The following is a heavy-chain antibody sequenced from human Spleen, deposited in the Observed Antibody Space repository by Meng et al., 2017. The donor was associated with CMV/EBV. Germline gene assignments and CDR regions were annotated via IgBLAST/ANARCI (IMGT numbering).Heavy chain of an antibody. CDR2: ISGSVGNT. V-gene: IGHV3-23*01. CDR3: AREEAMVGYYTNWFDA. Sequence: GFPFSSYAMSWVRQAPGKGLEWVSSISGSVGNTYYADSVKGRFTVSRVNSGDTLYLQMNSLRAEDTAVYYCAREEAMVGYYTNWFDAWGQGTLVTVSS. CDR1: GFPFSSYA. D-gene: IGHD2-2*03. J-gene: IGHJ5*02.